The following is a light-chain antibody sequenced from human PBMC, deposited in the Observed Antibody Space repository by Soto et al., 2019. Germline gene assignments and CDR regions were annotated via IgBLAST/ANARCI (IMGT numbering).Light chain of an antibody. Sequence: QSALTQPPSASGSPGQSVAISCTGTSSDVGGYSYDSWYQQHPGKAPKLMIYEVNKRPSGVPDRFSGSKSGNTASLTVSGLQAEDEADYYCSSYAGSSNVFGTGTKVTVL. J-gene: IGLJ1*01. CDR3: SSYAGSSNV. V-gene: IGLV2-8*01. CDR2: EVN. CDR1: SSDVGGYSY.